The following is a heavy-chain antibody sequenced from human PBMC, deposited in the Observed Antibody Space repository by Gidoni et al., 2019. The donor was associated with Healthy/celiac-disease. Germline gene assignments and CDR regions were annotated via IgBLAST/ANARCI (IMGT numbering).Heavy chain of an antibody. CDR2: IIPILGIA. CDR3: ASSVSRFLEWSGGYYYGMDV. D-gene: IGHD3-3*01. V-gene: IGHV1-69*02. J-gene: IGHJ6*02. Sequence: QVQLVQSGAEVKKPGSSVKVSCKASGGTFSSYTISWVRQAPGQGLEWMGRIIPILGIANYAQKFQGRVTITADKSTSTAYMELSSLRSEDTAVYYCASSVSRFLEWSGGYYYGMDVWGQGTTVTVSS. CDR1: GGTFSSYT.